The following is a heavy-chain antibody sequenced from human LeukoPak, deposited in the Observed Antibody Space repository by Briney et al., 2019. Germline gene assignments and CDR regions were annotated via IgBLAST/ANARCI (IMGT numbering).Heavy chain of an antibody. V-gene: IGHV1-69*04. Sequence: GASVKVSCKASGGTFSSYTISWVRQAPGQGPEWMGRIIPILGIANYAQKFQGRVTITADKSTSTAYMELSSLRSEDTAVYYCARDPHRAAFDIWGQGTMVTVSS. CDR2: IIPILGIA. D-gene: IGHD3-16*02. CDR3: ARDPHRAAFDI. J-gene: IGHJ3*02. CDR1: GGTFSSYT.